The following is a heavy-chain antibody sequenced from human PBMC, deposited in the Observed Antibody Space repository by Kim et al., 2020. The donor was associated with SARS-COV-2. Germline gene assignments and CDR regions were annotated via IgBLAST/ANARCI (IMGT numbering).Heavy chain of an antibody. Sequence: SETLSLTCAVYGGSFSGYYWSWIRQPPGKGLEWIGEMNHRGDTKYNPSLKIRATISGDSPKSQLSLKLSSVTAADTAVYYCARSRDSTGRRFHLWGQGTLVTVSS. CDR2: MNHRGDT. V-gene: IGHV4-34*01. D-gene: IGHD6-19*01. CDR1: GGSFSGYY. J-gene: IGHJ1*01. CDR3: ARSRDSTGRRFHL.